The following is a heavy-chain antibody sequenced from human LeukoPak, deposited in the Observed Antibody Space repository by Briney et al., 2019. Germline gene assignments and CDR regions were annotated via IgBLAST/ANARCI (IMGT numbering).Heavy chain of an antibody. CDR3: ARGAAYGDYGSIDY. Sequence: GGSLRLSCAASGFTFSSFAMHWVCQAPGKGLEWVAVISFDGSSKYYADSVKGRFTISRDNSKNTLYLQVNSLRAEDTAVYYCARGAAYGDYGSIDYWGQGTLVIVSS. V-gene: IGHV3-30-3*01. CDR2: ISFDGSSK. J-gene: IGHJ4*02. CDR1: GFTFSSFA. D-gene: IGHD4-17*01.